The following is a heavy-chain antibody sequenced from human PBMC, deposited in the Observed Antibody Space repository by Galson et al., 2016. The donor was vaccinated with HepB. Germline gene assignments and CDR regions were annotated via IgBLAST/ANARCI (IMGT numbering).Heavy chain of an antibody. D-gene: IGHD2-15*01. CDR1: GDSVSSKSAA. CDR3: ARGHLVVPFSFYFDY. J-gene: IGHJ4*02. Sequence: AISGDSVSSKSAAWNWIRHSPSGGLEWLGRTYHTSNWYSDYAVSVKSRITINPDTSKNQFSLQLNSVTPEDTAVYYCARGHLVVPFSFYFDYWGQGSLVTVSS. V-gene: IGHV6-1*01. CDR2: TYHTSNWYS.